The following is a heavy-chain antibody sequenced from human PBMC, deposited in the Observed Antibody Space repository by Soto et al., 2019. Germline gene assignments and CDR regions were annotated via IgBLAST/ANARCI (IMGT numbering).Heavy chain of an antibody. D-gene: IGHD3-9*01. CDR2: IIPIFGTA. J-gene: IGHJ3*02. Sequence: SVKVSCKASGGTFSSYAISWVLQAPGQGLEWMGGIIPIFGTANYAQKFQGRVTITADESTSTAYMELSSLRSEDTAVYYCARARFEDLRLGAFDIWGQGTMVTVSS. CDR3: ARARFEDLRLGAFDI. CDR1: GGTFSSYA. V-gene: IGHV1-69*13.